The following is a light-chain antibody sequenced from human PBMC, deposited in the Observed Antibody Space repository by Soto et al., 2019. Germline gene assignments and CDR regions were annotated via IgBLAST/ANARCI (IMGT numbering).Light chain of an antibody. J-gene: IGKJ1*01. CDR2: WAS. CDR3: QQYYSLPST. V-gene: IGKV4-1*01. CDR1: QTVLSSSYNKSY. Sequence: DIVMTQSPDSLAVSLGERATINCKSSQTVLSSSYNKSYLAWYQQKPGLPPKLLIYWASTRESGVPDRFSGSGSGTGFTLTISSLPAEDVAVYYCQQYYSLPSTFGQGTKVEIK.